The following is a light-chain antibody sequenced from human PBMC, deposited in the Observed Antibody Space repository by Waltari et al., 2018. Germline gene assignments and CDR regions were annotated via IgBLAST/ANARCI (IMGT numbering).Light chain of an antibody. Sequence: QSVLTPPPSVSGTPGQRVTISCTGGRSNLGAGDDVHWYQQLRGAAPKVDIFGSTTRATGVTARFSASKSGTSASLAITGLQADDEADYYCQSYDNSLSSWVFGGGTKLTVL. CDR2: GST. J-gene: IGLJ3*02. V-gene: IGLV1-40*01. CDR3: QSYDNSLSSWV. CDR1: RSNLGAGDD.